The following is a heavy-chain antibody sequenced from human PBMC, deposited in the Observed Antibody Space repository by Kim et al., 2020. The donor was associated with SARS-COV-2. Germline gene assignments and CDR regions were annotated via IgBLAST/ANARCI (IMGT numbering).Heavy chain of an antibody. V-gene: IGHV1-46*01. CDR2: INPSGGST. CDR3: AREPYDHYRVRGRNDDY. CDR1: GYTFTSYY. D-gene: IGHD3-10*01. Sequence: ASVKVSCKASGYTFTSYYMHWVRQAPGQGLEWMGIINPSGGSTSYAQKFQGRVTMTRDTSTSTVYMELSSLRSEDTAVYYCAREPYDHYRVRGRNDDYWGQGTLVTVSS. J-gene: IGHJ4*02.